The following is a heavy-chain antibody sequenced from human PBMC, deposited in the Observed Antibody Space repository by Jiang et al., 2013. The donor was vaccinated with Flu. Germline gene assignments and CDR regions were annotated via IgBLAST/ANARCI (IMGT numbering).Heavy chain of an antibody. V-gene: IGHV7-4-1*02. Sequence: QSGSELKKPGASVKVSCKASGYKFNDYAINWVRQAPGQGLEWMGWVNTKNGNPTHAQDFTGRFVFSLDKSASTAYLEVSSLKPGDSAVYFCARGGGESVPGLDLWGQG. D-gene: IGHD2-15*01. CDR3: ARGGGESVPGLDL. J-gene: IGHJ4*02. CDR2: VNTKNGNP. CDR1: GYKFNDYA.